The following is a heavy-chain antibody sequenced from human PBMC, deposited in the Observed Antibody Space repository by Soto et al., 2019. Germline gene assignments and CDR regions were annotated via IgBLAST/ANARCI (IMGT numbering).Heavy chain of an antibody. CDR3: ARTSSGTREGFDP. Sequence: QVQLVQSGAEVKKPGASVKVSCKASGYTFTSYDINWVRQATGQGLGWMGWINPNNGNTGYAQNFQGRVTMTRDTSISTAYMELSSLRSEDTAVYFCARTSSGTREGFDPWGQGTLVTVSS. J-gene: IGHJ5*02. CDR2: INPNNGNT. CDR1: GYTFTSYD. D-gene: IGHD1-7*01. V-gene: IGHV1-8*01.